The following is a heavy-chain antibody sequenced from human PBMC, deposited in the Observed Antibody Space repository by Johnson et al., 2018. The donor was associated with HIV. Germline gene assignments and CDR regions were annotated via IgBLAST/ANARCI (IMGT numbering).Heavy chain of an antibody. CDR2: IKSRTDGGTT. CDR3: TTCDCGGDCYCVHSFDI. J-gene: IGHJ3*02. CDR1: GFTFSNAW. D-gene: IGHD2-21*01. Sequence: VQLVESGGGLVKPGGSLRLSCAASGFTFSNAWMSWVRKAPGKGLEWVGHIKSRTDGGTTDYAAPVKGRFTIARDDSKNTLYLQMNSLKTEDTAVYYCTTCDCGGDCYCVHSFDIGGQVKMVTVSS. V-gene: IGHV3-15*01.